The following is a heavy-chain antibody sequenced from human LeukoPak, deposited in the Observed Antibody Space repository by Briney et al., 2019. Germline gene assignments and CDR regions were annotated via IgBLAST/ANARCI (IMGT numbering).Heavy chain of an antibody. CDR2: ISSSSSTI. J-gene: IGHJ4*02. D-gene: IGHD3-16*01. Sequence: GGSLRLSCAASGFTFSSYSMNWVRQAPGKGLEWVSYISSSSSTIYYADSAKGRFTISRDNAKNSLYLQMNSLRAEDTAVYYCARDERGINYWGQGTLVTVSS. CDR3: ARDERGINY. CDR1: GFTFSSYS. V-gene: IGHV3-48*01.